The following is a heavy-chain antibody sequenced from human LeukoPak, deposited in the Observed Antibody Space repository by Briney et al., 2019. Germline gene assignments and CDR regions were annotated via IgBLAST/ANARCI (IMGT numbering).Heavy chain of an antibody. CDR1: GGPISSYY. CDR3: ARDYDYVWGSYRGYYFDY. D-gene: IGHD3-16*02. V-gene: IGHV4-4*07. J-gene: IGHJ4*02. CDR2: IYTSGST. Sequence: KTSETLSLTCTVSGGPISSYYWSWIRQPAGKGLEWIGRIYTSGSTNYNPSLKSRVTMSVDTSKNQFSLKLSSVTAADTAVYYCARDYDYVWGSYRGYYFDYWGQGTLVTVSS.